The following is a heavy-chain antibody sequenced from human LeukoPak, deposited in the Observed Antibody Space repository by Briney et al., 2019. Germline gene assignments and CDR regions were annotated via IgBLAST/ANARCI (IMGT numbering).Heavy chain of an antibody. CDR1: GGSFSGYY. CDR3: ARGVEGPADNWFDP. Sequence: SETLSLTCAVYGGSFSGYYWSWIRQPPGKGLEWIGEINHSGSTNYNPSLKSRVTISVDTSKNQFSLKLSSVTAADTAVYYCARGVEGPADNWFDPWGQGTLVTVSS. J-gene: IGHJ5*02. D-gene: IGHD6-13*01. CDR2: INHSGST. V-gene: IGHV4-34*01.